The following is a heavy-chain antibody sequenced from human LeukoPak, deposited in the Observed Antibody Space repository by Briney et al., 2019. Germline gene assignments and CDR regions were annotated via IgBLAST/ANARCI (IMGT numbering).Heavy chain of an antibody. D-gene: IGHD1-26*01. CDR1: GFTFSSYG. V-gene: IGHV3-33*01. J-gene: IGHJ4*02. Sequence: GGSLRLSCAASGFTFSSYGMPWVRQAPGKGLEWVAVIWYDGSNKYYADSVKGRFTISRDNSKNTLYLQMNSLRAEDTAVYYCARDFKGGATDYWGQGTLVTVSS. CDR2: IWYDGSNK. CDR3: ARDFKGGATDY.